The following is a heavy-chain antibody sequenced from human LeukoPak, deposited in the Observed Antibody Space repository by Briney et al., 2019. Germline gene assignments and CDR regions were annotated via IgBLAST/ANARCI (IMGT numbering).Heavy chain of an antibody. Sequence: SETLSLTCDVSGGSCDDYYCSWIRQPPGKGLEWIGEIHPHGIFYYNSSLMSRVTISIDTSKSQLSLRLTSVTAADTAFYHCARGRDRSKAGDHWGQGSLVTVSS. J-gene: IGHJ4*02. V-gene: IGHV4-34*01. CDR2: IHPHGIF. D-gene: IGHD5-24*01. CDR1: GGSCDDYY. CDR3: ARGRDRSKAGDH.